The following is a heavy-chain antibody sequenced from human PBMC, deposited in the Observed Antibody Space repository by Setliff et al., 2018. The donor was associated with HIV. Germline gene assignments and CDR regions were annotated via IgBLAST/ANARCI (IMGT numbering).Heavy chain of an antibody. V-gene: IGHV4-34*01. D-gene: IGHD6-25*01. CDR1: GGSFSGYY. CDR3: AREAARVVDF. J-gene: IGHJ4*02. CDR2: INHRGST. Sequence: LSLTCAVYGGSFSGYYRSWIRQPPGKGLEWIGEINHRGSTNYNPSLKSRVTISVETSKDQFSLKLNSVTAADTAVYYCAREAARVVDFWGQGTLVTVSS.